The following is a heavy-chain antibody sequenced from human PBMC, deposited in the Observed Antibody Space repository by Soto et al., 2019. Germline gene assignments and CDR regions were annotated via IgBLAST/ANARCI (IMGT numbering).Heavy chain of an antibody. J-gene: IGHJ4*02. CDR1: GGSISSYY. Sequence: PSETLSLTCTVSGGSISSYYWSWIRQPPGKGLEWIGYIYYSGSTNYNPSLKSRVTISVDTSKNQFSLKLSSVTAADTAVYYCGRGREYYDSSGYYYAGFDYWGQGTLVTVSS. D-gene: IGHD3-22*01. V-gene: IGHV4-59*01. CDR3: GRGREYYDSSGYYYAGFDY. CDR2: IYYSGST.